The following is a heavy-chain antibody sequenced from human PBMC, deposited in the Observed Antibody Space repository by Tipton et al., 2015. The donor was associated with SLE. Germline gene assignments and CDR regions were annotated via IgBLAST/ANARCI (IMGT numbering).Heavy chain of an antibody. D-gene: IGHD6-19*01. J-gene: IGHJ3*02. CDR1: GDSVTSSTYY. CDR3: ATQSDGMSGWYMDAFDI. Sequence: TLSLTCIVSGDSVTSSTYYWGWIRQPPGKGLDWIGSVYYSGTTYYNPSLKTRVTISADTSKNQFSLKLSSVTAADTAVYYCATQSDGMSGWYMDAFDIWGQGTMVTVSS. CDR2: VYYSGTT. V-gene: IGHV4-39*01.